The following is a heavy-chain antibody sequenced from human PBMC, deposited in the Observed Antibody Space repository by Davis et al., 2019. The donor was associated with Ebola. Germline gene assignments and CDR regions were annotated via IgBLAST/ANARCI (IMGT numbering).Heavy chain of an antibody. CDR3: ARGWSMIAAAGTLDY. CDR2: ISAYNGNT. Sequence: ASVKVSCKASGYTFTSYGMSWVRQAPGQGLEWMGWISAYNGNTNYAQKLQGRVTMTTDTSTITAYMELRSLRSDDTAVYYCARGWSMIAAAGTLDYWGQGTLVTVSS. CDR1: GYTFTSYG. D-gene: IGHD6-13*01. J-gene: IGHJ4*02. V-gene: IGHV1-18*01.